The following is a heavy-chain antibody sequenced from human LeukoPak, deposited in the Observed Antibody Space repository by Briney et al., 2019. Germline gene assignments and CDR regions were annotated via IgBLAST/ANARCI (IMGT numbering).Heavy chain of an antibody. V-gene: IGHV4-61*05. Sequence: SETLSLTCIVSGGSISSSSYYWSWIRQPPGKGLEWIGYIYYSGSTNYNPSLKSRVTISVDTSKNQFSLKLSSVTAADTAVYYCARLREIAAAGTLPDAFDIWGQGTMVTVSS. CDR1: GGSISSSSYY. CDR2: IYYSGST. J-gene: IGHJ3*02. CDR3: ARLREIAAAGTLPDAFDI. D-gene: IGHD6-13*01.